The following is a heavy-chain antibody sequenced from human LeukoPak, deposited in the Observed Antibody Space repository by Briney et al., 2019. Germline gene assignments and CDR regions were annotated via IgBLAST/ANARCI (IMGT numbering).Heavy chain of an antibody. CDR1: GGTFGTYG. Sequence: ASVKVSCKASGGTFGTYGVSWVRQAPGQGLEWMGWISAYNGNTNYAQKLQGRVTMTTDTSTSTAYMELRSLRSDDTAVYYCARDRDLLRYFDWLLLGDAFDIWGQGTMVTVSS. J-gene: IGHJ3*02. CDR2: ISAYNGNT. CDR3: ARDRDLLRYFDWLLLGDAFDI. D-gene: IGHD3-9*01. V-gene: IGHV1-18*01.